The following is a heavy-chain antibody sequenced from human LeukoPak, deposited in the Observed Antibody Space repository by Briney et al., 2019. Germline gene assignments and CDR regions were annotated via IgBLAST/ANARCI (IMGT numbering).Heavy chain of an antibody. Sequence: PGGSLRLSCAASGFTFSSYGMTWVRQAPGKGLEWVSVISGSGGSTYYGDSVKGRFTISRDNSKNMLYLQMNSLRAEDTAVYYCARDYGGSSPFDYWGQGTLVTVSS. CDR2: ISGSGGST. J-gene: IGHJ4*02. CDR1: GFTFSSYG. CDR3: ARDYGGSSPFDY. D-gene: IGHD4-23*01. V-gene: IGHV3-23*01.